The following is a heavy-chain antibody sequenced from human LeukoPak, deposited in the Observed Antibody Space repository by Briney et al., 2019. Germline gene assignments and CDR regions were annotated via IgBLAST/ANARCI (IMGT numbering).Heavy chain of an antibody. D-gene: IGHD4-17*01. CDR3: ARRYGDYLRGFDY. J-gene: IGHJ4*02. V-gene: IGHV3-9*01. CDR2: ISWNSGSI. CDR1: GFTFDDYA. Sequence: GGSLRLSCAASGFTFDDYAMHWVRRAPGKGLEWVSGISWNSGSIGYADSVKGRFTISRDNAKNSLYLQMNSLRAEDTALYYCARRYGDYLRGFDYWGQGTLVTVSS.